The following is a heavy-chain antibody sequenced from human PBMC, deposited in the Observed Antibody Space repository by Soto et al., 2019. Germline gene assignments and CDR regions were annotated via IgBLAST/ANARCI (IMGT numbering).Heavy chain of an antibody. V-gene: IGHV3-33*01. J-gene: IGHJ4*02. CDR3: ARAKYYYDSSGYYPGAFDY. D-gene: IGHD3-22*01. CDR2: IWYDGSNK. CDR1: GFTFSSYG. Sequence: GGSLRLSCAASGFTFSSYGMHWVRQAPGKGLEWVAVIWYDGSNKYYADSVKGRFTISRDNSKNTLYLQMNSLRAEDTAVYYCARAKYYYDSSGYYPGAFDYWGQGTLVTVSS.